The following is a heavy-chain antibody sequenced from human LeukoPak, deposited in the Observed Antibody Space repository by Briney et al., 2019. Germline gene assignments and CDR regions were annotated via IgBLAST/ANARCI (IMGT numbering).Heavy chain of an antibody. D-gene: IGHD6-13*01. CDR3: ARARRLGSSSPMDV. CDR2: ISAYNGNT. J-gene: IGHJ6*02. V-gene: IGHV1-18*01. Sequence: ASVKVSCKASGYTFTSYGISWVRQAPGQGLEWMGWISAYNGNTNYAQKLQGRVTMTTDVSTSTAYMELRSLRSDDTAVYYCARARRLGSSSPMDVWGQGTTVTVSS. CDR1: GYTFTSYG.